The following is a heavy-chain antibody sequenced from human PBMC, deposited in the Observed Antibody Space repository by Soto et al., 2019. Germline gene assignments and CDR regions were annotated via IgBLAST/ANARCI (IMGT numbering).Heavy chain of an antibody. D-gene: IGHD2-2*02. CDR2: ISYDGSNK. Sequence: QVQLVESGGGVVQPGRSLRLSCAASGFTFSSYAMHWVRQAPGKGLEWVAVISYDGSNKYYADSVKGRFTISRDNSKNTLYLQMNSLRAEDTAVYYCARFVCWGTSCYTWGGWFDPWGQGTLVTVSS. CDR3: ARFVCWGTSCYTWGGWFDP. CDR1: GFTFSSYA. J-gene: IGHJ5*02. V-gene: IGHV3-30-3*01.